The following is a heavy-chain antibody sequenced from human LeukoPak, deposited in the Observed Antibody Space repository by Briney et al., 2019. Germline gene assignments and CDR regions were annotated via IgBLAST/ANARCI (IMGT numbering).Heavy chain of an antibody. D-gene: IGHD4-11*01. CDR3: ARDRDDYPYY. J-gene: IGHJ4*02. CDR1: GFTFSSYS. CDR2: ISSSSSYI. Sequence: GGSLRLSCAASGFTFSSYSMNWVRQAPGKGLEWVSSISSSSSYIYYTDSVKGRFTISRDNAKNSLSLQMNSLRAEDTAVYYCARDRDDYPYYWGQGTLVTVSS. V-gene: IGHV3-21*01.